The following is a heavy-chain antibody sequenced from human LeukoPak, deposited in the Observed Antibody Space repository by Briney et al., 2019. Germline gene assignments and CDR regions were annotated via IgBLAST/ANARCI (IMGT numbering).Heavy chain of an antibody. Sequence: ASVKVSCKASGYTFTSYYMHWVRQAPGQGLEWMGIINPSGGSTSYAQKFQGRVTMTRDMSTSTVYMELSRLRSDDTAVYYCARDLNILTGYYPDYWGQGTLVTVSS. CDR3: ARDLNILTGYYPDY. CDR1: GYTFTSYY. CDR2: INPSGGST. V-gene: IGHV1-46*01. J-gene: IGHJ4*02. D-gene: IGHD3-9*01.